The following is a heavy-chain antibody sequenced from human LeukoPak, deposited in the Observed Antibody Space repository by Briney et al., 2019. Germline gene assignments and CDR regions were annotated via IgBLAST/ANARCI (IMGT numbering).Heavy chain of an antibody. D-gene: IGHD3-16*01. CDR2: IIQDGSVT. J-gene: IGHJ4*02. Sequence: GGSLRLSCVTSGITLSNYYMHWVRQVPGEGMVWVSHIIQDGSVTSYADSVKGRFTISRDNAKNTVYLHLSNLRAEDTAVYFCATDDYRGLGYWGQGTLVTVSS. V-gene: IGHV3-74*01. CDR1: GITLSNYY. CDR3: ATDDYRGLGY.